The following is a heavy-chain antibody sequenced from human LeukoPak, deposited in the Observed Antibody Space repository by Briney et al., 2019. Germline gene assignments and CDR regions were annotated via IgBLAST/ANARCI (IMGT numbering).Heavy chain of an antibody. V-gene: IGHV3-30*02. CDR3: VKDVGVGASYFDN. J-gene: IGHJ4*02. Sequence: PGGSLRLSCAASGFTFSSCGMHWVRQRPGKGLEWVAYSRYDGSDKYYIDSERGRFTIARDNPKETLYLQMTSLSHDDTAVYFCVKDVGVGASYFDNWGQGTLVAVSP. CDR1: GFTFSSCG. D-gene: IGHD1-26*01. CDR2: SRYDGSDK.